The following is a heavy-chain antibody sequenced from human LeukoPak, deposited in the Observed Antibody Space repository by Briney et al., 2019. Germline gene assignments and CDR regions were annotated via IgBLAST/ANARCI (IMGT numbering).Heavy chain of an antibody. D-gene: IGHD3-3*01. V-gene: IGHV3-23*01. CDR3: AKIMGYDFWSGYYNNYFDY. J-gene: IGHJ4*02. CDR2: ISGSGGST. CDR1: GFTFSSYA. Sequence: GGSLRLSCAASGFTFSSYAMSWVRQAPGKGLEWVSAISGSGGSTYYADSVKGRFTISRDNSKNTLYLQMNSLRAEDTAVYYCAKIMGYDFWSGYYNNYFDYWGQGTLVTVSS.